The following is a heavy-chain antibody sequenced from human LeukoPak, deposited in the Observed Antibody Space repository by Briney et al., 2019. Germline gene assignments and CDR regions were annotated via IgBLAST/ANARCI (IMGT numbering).Heavy chain of an antibody. CDR3: AKPPRGSGADY. V-gene: IGHV1-8*03. CDR2: MNPNSGNT. Sequence: GASVKVSCKASGYTFTSYDINWVRQATGQGLEWMGWMNPNSGNTGYAQKFQGRVTITRNTSISTAYMELSSLRSEDTAVYYCAKPPRGSGADYWGQGTLVTVSS. J-gene: IGHJ4*02. CDR1: GYTFTSYD. D-gene: IGHD3-10*01.